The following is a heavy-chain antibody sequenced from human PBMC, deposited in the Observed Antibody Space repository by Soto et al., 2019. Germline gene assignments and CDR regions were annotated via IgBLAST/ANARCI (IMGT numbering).Heavy chain of an antibody. CDR2: ISSGSTYI. Sequence: EVQVVESGGGLVKPGGSLRLSCAASGFSFNTYTMNWVRQAPGKGLEWVSSISSGSTYIYYADSVKGRFTISRDNAKNSLFLQMNSLRAEDTSVYYCVRWSGSYFDAFDVWGQGTMVTVSS. J-gene: IGHJ3*01. D-gene: IGHD1-26*01. CDR3: VRWSGSYFDAFDV. V-gene: IGHV3-21*01. CDR1: GFSFNTYT.